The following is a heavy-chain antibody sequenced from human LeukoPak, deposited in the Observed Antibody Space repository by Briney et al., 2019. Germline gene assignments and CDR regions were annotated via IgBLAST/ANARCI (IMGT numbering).Heavy chain of an antibody. CDR3: ARGPMVRGAYFDY. D-gene: IGHD3-10*01. Sequence: ASVKVSCKASGYTFTSYDINWVRQAPGQGLEWMGWMNPNSGNTGCAQKFQGRVTITRNTSISTAYMELSSLRSEDTAVYYCARGPMVRGAYFDYWGQGTLVTVSS. CDR2: MNPNSGNT. CDR1: GYTFTSYD. V-gene: IGHV1-8*03. J-gene: IGHJ4*02.